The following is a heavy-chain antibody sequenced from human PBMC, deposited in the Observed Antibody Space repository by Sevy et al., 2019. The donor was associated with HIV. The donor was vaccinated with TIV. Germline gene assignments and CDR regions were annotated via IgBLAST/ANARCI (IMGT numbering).Heavy chain of an antibody. CDR2: IYYNGHI. J-gene: IGHJ4*02. CDR3: AGENAWGRGYS. V-gene: IGHV4-59*08. Sequence: SETLSLTCTVSGGFITSLYWNWIRQPPGKGLEWIANIYYNGHINYNLSLKSRVTLSLDTSKNQFSLRLSSVTAADTAMYYCAGENAWGRGYSWGQGTLVTVSS. D-gene: IGHD1-26*01. CDR1: GGFITSLY.